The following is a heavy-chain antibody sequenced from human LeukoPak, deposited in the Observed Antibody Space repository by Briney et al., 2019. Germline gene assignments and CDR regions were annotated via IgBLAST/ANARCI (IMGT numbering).Heavy chain of an antibody. V-gene: IGHV1-69*13. Sequence: SVKVSCKASGGTFSSYAISWVGQAPGQGLEWMGGIIPIFGTANYAQKFQGRVTITADESTSTAYMELSSLRSEDTAVYYCARSRWTIFGVVIKSLYYFDYWGQGTLVTVSS. J-gene: IGHJ4*02. CDR3: ARSRWTIFGVVIKSLYYFDY. CDR1: GGTFSSYA. D-gene: IGHD3-3*01. CDR2: IIPIFGTA.